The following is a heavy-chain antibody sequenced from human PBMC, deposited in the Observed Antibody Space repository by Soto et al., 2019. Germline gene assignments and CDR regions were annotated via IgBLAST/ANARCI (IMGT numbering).Heavy chain of an antibody. CDR1: GGSFSGYY. Sequence: QVQLQQWGAGLLKPSETLSLTCAVYGGSFSGYYWSWIRQPPGKGLEWIGEINHSGSTNYNPSLKSRVTISGDTSKNQFSLKLSSVTAADTAVYYWAREGVDCRSTSCSRNVYWGQGTLVTVSS. V-gene: IGHV4-34*01. J-gene: IGHJ4*02. D-gene: IGHD2-2*01. CDR2: INHSGST. CDR3: AREGVDCRSTSCSRNVY.